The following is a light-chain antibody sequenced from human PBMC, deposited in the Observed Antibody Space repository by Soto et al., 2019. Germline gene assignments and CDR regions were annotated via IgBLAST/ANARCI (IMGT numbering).Light chain of an antibody. V-gene: IGKV3-11*01. CDR1: QSVSSY. CDR2: DAS. Sequence: EIVLTQSPATLSLSPGERATLSCRASQSVSSYLAWYQQKHGQAPRLLIYDASNRATGIPARFSGSGSRTDFTLTISSLEPEDFAVYYCEQRSTWPITFGQGTRLEIK. CDR3: EQRSTWPIT. J-gene: IGKJ5*01.